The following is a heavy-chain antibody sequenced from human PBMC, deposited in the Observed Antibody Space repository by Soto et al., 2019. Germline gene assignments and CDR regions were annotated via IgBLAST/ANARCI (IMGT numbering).Heavy chain of an antibody. V-gene: IGHV4-34*01. Sequence: QVQLQQWGAGLLKPSETLSLTCAVNGGSFSDFYWNWIRQPPGKGLEWVGEIDHSGNTNYSPSLKSRVTISVDTSKNQFSLKLSSVTAADTAEYYCFCGRGRLVGFDYWGQGTLVTVSS. CDR1: GGSFSDFY. CDR2: IDHSGNT. CDR3: FCGRGRLVGFDY. J-gene: IGHJ4*02. D-gene: IGHD2-21*01.